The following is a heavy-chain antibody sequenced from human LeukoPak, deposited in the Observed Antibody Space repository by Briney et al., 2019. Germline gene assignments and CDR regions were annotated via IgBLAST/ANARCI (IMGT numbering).Heavy chain of an antibody. V-gene: IGHV3-30*18. CDR1: GFTFSSYG. CDR2: ISYDGSNK. D-gene: IGHD2-2*01. J-gene: IGHJ4*02. CDR3: AKDLSGYCSSTSCYDRGLPDFDY. Sequence: WGSLRLSCAASGFTFSSYGMHWVRQAPGKGLEWVAVISYDGSNKYYADSVKGRFTISRDNSKNTLYLQMNSLRAEDTAVYYCAKDLSGYCSSTSCYDRGLPDFDYWGQGTLVTVSS.